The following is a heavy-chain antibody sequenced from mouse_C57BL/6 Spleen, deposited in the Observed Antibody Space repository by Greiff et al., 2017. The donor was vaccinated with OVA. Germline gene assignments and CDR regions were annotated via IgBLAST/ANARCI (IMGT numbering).Heavy chain of an antibody. CDR1: GYTFTDYE. V-gene: IGHV1-15*01. D-gene: IGHD1-1*01. CDR3: TRNYGSSYDPLAY. CDR2: IDPETGGT. Sequence: VQLQQSGAELVRPGASVTLSCKASGYTFTDYEMHWVKQTPVHGLEWIGAIDPETGGTAYNQKFKGKAILTADKSSSPAYMELRSLTSEDSAVYYCTRNYGSSYDPLAYWGQGTLVTVSA. J-gene: IGHJ3*01.